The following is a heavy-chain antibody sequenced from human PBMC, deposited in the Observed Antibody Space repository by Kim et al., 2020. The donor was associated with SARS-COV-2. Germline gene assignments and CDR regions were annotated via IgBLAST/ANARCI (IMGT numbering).Heavy chain of an antibody. CDR3: ARDSGGVASYYDSSGYP. D-gene: IGHD3-22*01. V-gene: IGHV4-31*03. J-gene: IGHJ5*02. CDR1: GGSISSGGYY. CDR2: IYYSGST. Sequence: SETLSLTCTVSGGSISSGGYYWSWIRQHPGKGLEWIGYIYYSGSTYYNPSLKSRVTISVDTSKNQFSLKLSSVTAADTAVYYCARDSGGVASYYDSSGYPWGQGTLVTVSS.